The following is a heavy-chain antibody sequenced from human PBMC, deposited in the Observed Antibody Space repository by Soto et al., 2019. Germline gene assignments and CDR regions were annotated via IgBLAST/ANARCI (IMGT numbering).Heavy chain of an antibody. CDR1: GGSISRGDYY. J-gene: IGHJ3*02. Sequence: SETLSLTCTVSGGSISRGDYYWSWIRQPPGKGLEWIGYIYFSGSTYYNPSLKSRVTISVDTSKNQFSLKLSSVSAGDTAVYYCARGEYGDYDDVFDIGGQGTMVT. CDR2: IYFSGST. CDR3: ARGEYGDYDDVFDI. D-gene: IGHD4-17*01. V-gene: IGHV4-30-4*01.